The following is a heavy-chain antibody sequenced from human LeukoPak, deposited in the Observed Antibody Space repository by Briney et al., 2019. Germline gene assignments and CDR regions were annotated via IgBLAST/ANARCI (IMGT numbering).Heavy chain of an antibody. CDR2: INHSGST. D-gene: IGHD5-24*01. J-gene: IGHJ4*02. CDR1: GGSFSGYY. Sequence: SETLSLTCAVYGGSFSGYYWSWIRQPPGKGLEWIGEINHSGSTNYNPSLKSRVTISVGTSKNQFSLKLSSVTAADTAVYYCARGGGRWLQSCFDYWGQGTLVTVSS. V-gene: IGHV4-34*01. CDR3: ARGGGRWLQSCFDY.